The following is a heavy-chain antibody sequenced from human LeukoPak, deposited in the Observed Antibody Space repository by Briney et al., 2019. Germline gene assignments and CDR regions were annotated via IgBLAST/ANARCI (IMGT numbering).Heavy chain of an antibody. CDR3: ASSPRGVRGVIITEPTD. V-gene: IGHV4-38-2*02. J-gene: IGHJ4*02. CDR2: IYYSGST. D-gene: IGHD3-10*01. Sequence: PSETLSLTCSVSGYAISSGYYWGWIRQPPGKGLEWIGSIYYSGSTYYNPSLKSRVTISVDTSKNQFSLKLSSVTAADTAVYYRASSPRGVRGVIITEPTDWGQGTLVTVSS. CDR1: GYAISSGYY.